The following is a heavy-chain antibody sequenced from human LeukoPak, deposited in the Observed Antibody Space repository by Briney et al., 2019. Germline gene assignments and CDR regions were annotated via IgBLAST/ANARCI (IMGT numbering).Heavy chain of an antibody. Sequence: PGGSLRLSCAVSGFTVSGDYMSWVRHAPGKGLEWVARSRNKRNSYTTEYAACVKGKFTISRDDSKNSLHLQMNSLQAEDTAVYYCVGGFNSFDIWGQGTMVTVSS. CDR2: SRNKRNSYTT. V-gene: IGHV3-72*01. J-gene: IGHJ3*02. CDR3: VGGFNSFDI. CDR1: GFTVSGDY.